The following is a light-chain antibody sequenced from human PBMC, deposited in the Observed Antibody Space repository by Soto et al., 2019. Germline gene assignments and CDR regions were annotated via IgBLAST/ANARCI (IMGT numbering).Light chain of an antibody. Sequence: DIQRTQSPSSLSASVGDRVTITCQASQDISNYLNWYQQKLGKAPKLLIYDASNLETGVPSRFSGSGSWTDFTFTISSLQPEDIATYYCQQYSHLITCGQGTRLDIK. J-gene: IGKJ5*01. CDR3: QQYSHLIT. CDR2: DAS. CDR1: QDISNY. V-gene: IGKV1-33*01.